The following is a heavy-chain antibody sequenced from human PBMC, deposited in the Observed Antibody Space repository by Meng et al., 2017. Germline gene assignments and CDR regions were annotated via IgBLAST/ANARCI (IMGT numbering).Heavy chain of an antibody. CDR3: ARDPRDFWSGYYISWFDP. CDR1: GFTFSSYW. Sequence: GESLKISCAASGFTFSSYWMHWVRQAPGKGLVWVPRINSDGSSTSYADSVKGRFTISRDNAKNTLYLQMNSLRAEDTAVYYCARDPRDFWSGYYISWFDPWGQGTLVTVSS. J-gene: IGHJ5*02. D-gene: IGHD3-3*01. CDR2: INSDGSST. V-gene: IGHV3-74*01.